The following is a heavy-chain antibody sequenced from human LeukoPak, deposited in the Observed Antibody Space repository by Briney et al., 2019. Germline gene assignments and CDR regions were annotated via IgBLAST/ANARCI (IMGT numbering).Heavy chain of an antibody. CDR3: AIQRWYDVGY. J-gene: IGHJ4*02. V-gene: IGHV1-18*01. Sequence: ASVKVSCKASGYTFSSYVISWVGQAPGQGAEWVGWISAYNGNTNYAQKVQGRVTMSTDTSTSTAYMQLRSLRSDDTAVYYCAIQRWYDVGYWGQGTLVTVSS. D-gene: IGHD5-18*01. CDR2: ISAYNGNT. CDR1: GYTFSSYV.